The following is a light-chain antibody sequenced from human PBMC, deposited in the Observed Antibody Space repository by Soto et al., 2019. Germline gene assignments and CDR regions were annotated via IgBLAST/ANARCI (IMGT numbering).Light chain of an antibody. J-gene: IGKJ2*01. CDR1: QSISSW. V-gene: IGKV1-5*01. Sequence: DIQMTQSPSTLSATAGDRVTITCRASQSISSWLAWYQHKPGKAPKLLIYDAFSLESGVPSRFSGTGSGTEFTLTISSLQPDDLATYFCQQYHTVPYTFGQGTKLEIK. CDR3: QQYHTVPYT. CDR2: DAF.